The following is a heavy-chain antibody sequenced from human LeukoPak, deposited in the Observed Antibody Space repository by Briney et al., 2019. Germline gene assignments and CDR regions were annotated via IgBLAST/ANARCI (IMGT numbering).Heavy chain of an antibody. J-gene: IGHJ4*02. V-gene: IGHV1-8*01. CDR1: GYTFTSYD. CDR3: ARGVEMLVGATGRDY. CDR2: MNPNSGNT. D-gene: IGHD1-26*01. Sequence: ASVKVSCKASGYTFTSYDINWVRQATGQGLEWMGWMNPNSGNTGYAQKFQGRVTMTRNTSISTAYVELSSLRSEDTAVYYCARGVEMLVGATGRDYWGQGTLVTVSS.